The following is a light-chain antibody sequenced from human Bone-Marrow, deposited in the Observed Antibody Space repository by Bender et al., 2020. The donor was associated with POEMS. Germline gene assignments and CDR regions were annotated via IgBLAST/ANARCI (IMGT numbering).Light chain of an antibody. CDR1: ALPKQF. J-gene: IGLJ3*02. CDR2: KDT. Sequence: SYELTQPPSVSVSPGQTARITCSGDALPKQFACWYQQKTGQGPVLVMYKDTQRPSGIPERFSGSSSGTTVTLTISGVQPEDEADYYCQSADSSGTFGVFGGGTKLTVL. V-gene: IGLV3-25*03. CDR3: QSADSSGTFGV.